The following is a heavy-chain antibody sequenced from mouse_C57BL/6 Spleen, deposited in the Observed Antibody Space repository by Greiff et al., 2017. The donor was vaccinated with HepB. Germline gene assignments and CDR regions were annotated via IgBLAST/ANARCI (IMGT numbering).Heavy chain of an antibody. CDR2: ISSGSSTI. V-gene: IGHV5-17*01. CDR3: ARDYYGSSYQWYFDV. J-gene: IGHJ1*03. Sequence: EVQLVESGGGLVKPGGSLKLSCAASGFTFSDYGMHWVRQAPEKGLEWVAYISSGSSTIYYAYTVKGRFTISRDNAKNTLFLQMTSLRSEDTAMYYCARDYYGSSYQWYFDVWGTGTTVTVSS. CDR1: GFTFSDYG. D-gene: IGHD1-1*01.